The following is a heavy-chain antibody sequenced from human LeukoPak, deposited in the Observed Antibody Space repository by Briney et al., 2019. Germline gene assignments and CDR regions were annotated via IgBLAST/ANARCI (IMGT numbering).Heavy chain of an antibody. D-gene: IGHD1-26*01. CDR2: IYYSGST. Sequence: SETLSLTCTVSGGSTSSYYWSWIRQPPGKGLEWIGYIYYSGSTNYNPSLKSRVTISVDTSKNQFSLKLSSVTAADTAVYYCARGRMGAAIDYWGQGTLVTVSS. V-gene: IGHV4-59*01. J-gene: IGHJ4*02. CDR3: ARGRMGAAIDY. CDR1: GGSTSSYY.